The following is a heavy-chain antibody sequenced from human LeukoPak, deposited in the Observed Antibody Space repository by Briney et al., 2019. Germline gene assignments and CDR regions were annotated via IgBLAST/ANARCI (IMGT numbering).Heavy chain of an antibody. J-gene: IGHJ4*02. Sequence: GGSLRLSCAASGFTFSGYWMSWVRQTPEKGLEWVANIKQDGSERYYVDSVKGRFTISRDNAKNSLSLQMNNLRVEDTAVYYCARAGSHWHYVYWGQGTVVTVSS. CDR1: GFTFSGYW. CDR2: IKQDGSER. D-gene: IGHD3-10*01. V-gene: IGHV3-7*01. CDR3: ARAGSHWHYVY.